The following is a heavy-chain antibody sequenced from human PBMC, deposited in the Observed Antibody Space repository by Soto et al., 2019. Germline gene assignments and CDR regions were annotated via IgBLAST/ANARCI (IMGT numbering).Heavy chain of an antibody. CDR3: ATAKRGTVSLLSA. J-gene: IGHJ5*01. V-gene: IGHV1-2*02. CDR1: GYPFNDNH. D-gene: IGHD4-4*01. Sequence: QVQLVQSGAELRKPGASVKVSCKASGYPFNDNHIHWVRQAPGQGLEWMGWLNPYSGATTYGANXXGXXXXXXXXXXXXXYMELIGLRSDDTAVYYCATAKRGTVSLLSAWGQGTLVTVSS. CDR2: LNPYSGAT.